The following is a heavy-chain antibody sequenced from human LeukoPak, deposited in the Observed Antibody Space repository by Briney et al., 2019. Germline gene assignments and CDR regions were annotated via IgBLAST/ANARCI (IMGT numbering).Heavy chain of an antibody. J-gene: IGHJ4*02. Sequence: GGSLRLSCAASGFTFSSYAMSWVRQAPGKGLEWVAVISYDGSNKYYADSVKGRFTISRDNSKNTLYLQMNSLRAEDTAVYYCARDPYGDYNYWGQGTLVTVSS. CDR1: GFTFSSYA. CDR2: ISYDGSNK. CDR3: ARDPYGDYNY. V-gene: IGHV3-30-3*01. D-gene: IGHD4-17*01.